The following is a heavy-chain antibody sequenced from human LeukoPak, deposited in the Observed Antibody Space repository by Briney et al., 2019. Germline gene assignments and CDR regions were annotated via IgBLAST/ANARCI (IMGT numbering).Heavy chain of an antibody. CDR2: INTNTGNP. CDR3: ARFHSSSSPWFDP. J-gene: IGHJ5*02. D-gene: IGHD6-13*01. V-gene: IGHV7-4-1*02. Sequence: ASVKVSCKASGYTFTSYGISWVRQAPGQGLEWMGWINTNTGNPTYAQGFTGRFVFSLDTSVSTAYLQISSLKAEDTAVYYCARFHSSSSPWFDPWGQGTLVTVSS. CDR1: GYTFTSYG.